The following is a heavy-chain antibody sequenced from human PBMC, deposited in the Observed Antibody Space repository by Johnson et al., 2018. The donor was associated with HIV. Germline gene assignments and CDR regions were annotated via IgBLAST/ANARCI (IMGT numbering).Heavy chain of an antibody. CDR3: AREYDAFDI. CDR1: GFTFSSYA. V-gene: IGHV3-30*14. Sequence: QVQLVESGGGVVQPGRSLRLSCAASGFTFSSYAMHWVRQAPGKGLEWVAVISYYGSNKYYADSVKGRFTISRDNSKNTLYLQMNSLRAEDTAVYYCAREYDAFDIWGQGTMVTVSS. CDR2: ISYYGSNK. J-gene: IGHJ3*02.